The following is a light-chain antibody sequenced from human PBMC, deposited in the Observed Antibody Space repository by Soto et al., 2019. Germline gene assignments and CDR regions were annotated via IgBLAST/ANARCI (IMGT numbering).Light chain of an antibody. CDR3: QQRSKWPRT. CDR2: DAS. Sequence: EIVLTQSPATLSLSPGERATLSCRASQSVSSYLAWYQQKPGQAPRLLLYDASNMATGIPARFSGSGSGTDFTLTISSLEPEDFAVYYCQQRSKWPRTFGQGTKLEIK. V-gene: IGKV3-11*01. CDR1: QSVSSY. J-gene: IGKJ2*01.